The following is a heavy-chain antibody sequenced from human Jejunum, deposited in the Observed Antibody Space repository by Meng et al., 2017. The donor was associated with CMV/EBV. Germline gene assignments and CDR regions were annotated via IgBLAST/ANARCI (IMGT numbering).Heavy chain of an antibody. D-gene: IGHD2-21*02. V-gene: IGHV2-70*13. CDR1: GFSLTTSGMC. CDR3: ARSPTAEYSYAMDV. J-gene: IGHJ6*02. Sequence: GFSLTTSGMCVSWVRQPPGKALEWLALIDWDDDKYFASSLKTRLSISRDTSKNQVVLTMTNMDPVDTATYYCARSPTAEYSYAMDVWGQGTTVTVSS. CDR2: IDWDDDK.